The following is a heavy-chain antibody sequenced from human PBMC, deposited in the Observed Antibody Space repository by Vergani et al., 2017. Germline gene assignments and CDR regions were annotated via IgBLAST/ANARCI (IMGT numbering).Heavy chain of an antibody. J-gene: IGHJ5*02. D-gene: IGHD3-10*01. V-gene: IGHV3-30-3*01. CDR3: ARADYYGSGPSLNWFDP. CDR2: ISYDGSNK. Sequence: QVQLVESGGGVVQPGRSLRLSCAASGFTFSSYAMHWVRQAPGKGLEWVAVISYDGSNKYYADSVKCRFTISRDNSNNTLYLQMNSLRAEDTAVYSCARADYYGSGPSLNWFDPWGQGTLVTVSA. CDR1: GFTFSSYA.